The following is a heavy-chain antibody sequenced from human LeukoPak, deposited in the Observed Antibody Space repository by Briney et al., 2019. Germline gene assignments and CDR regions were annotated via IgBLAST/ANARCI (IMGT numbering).Heavy chain of an antibody. CDR3: AKGFDYAVWYYFDH. D-gene: IGHD4-17*01. J-gene: IGHJ4*02. V-gene: IGHV3-23*01. Sequence: GGSLRLSCAASGFTFSSYAMSWVRHAPGKGLEWVSAISGSGGSTYYADSVKGRFTISRDNSKNTLYLQMNSLRAEDTAVYYCAKGFDYAVWYYFDHWGQGTLVTVSS. CDR1: GFTFSSYA. CDR2: ISGSGGST.